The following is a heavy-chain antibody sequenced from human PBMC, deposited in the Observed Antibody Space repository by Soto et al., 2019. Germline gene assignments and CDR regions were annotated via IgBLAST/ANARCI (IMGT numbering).Heavy chain of an antibody. V-gene: IGHV3-30-3*01. CDR2: ISYDGTNK. J-gene: IGHJ4*02. Sequence: PGGSLRLSCAASGFSFSISPMHWVRQAPGKGPEWVALISYDGTNKFYADSVKGRSTISRDNSKSTLYLQVDSLRPEDAAVYYCARDPKTSGGQHWAFNYFDSWGQGTLVTVS. CDR1: GFSFSISP. D-gene: IGHD7-27*01. CDR3: ARDPKTSGGQHWAFNYFDS.